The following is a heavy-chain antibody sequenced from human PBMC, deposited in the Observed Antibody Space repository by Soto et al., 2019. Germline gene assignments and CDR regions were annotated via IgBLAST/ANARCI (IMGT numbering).Heavy chain of an antibody. D-gene: IGHD3-3*01. CDR1: GFTFSSYW. V-gene: IGHV3-7*05. J-gene: IGHJ4*02. Sequence: GGSLRLSCAASGFTFSSYWMSWVRQAPGKGLEWVANIKQDGSEKYYVDSVKGRFTISRDNAKNSLYLQMNSLRAEDTAVYYCARDTIFAREDTQRWGQGTLVTVSS. CDR2: IKQDGSEK. CDR3: ARDTIFAREDTQR.